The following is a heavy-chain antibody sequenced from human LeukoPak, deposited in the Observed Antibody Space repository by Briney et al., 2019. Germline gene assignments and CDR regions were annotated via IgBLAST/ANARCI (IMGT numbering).Heavy chain of an antibody. D-gene: IGHD3-22*01. CDR3: AREVAYYDSSGYSGNWFDP. V-gene: IGHV3-21*01. Sequence: GGSLRLSCAASGFTFDDYGMSWVRQAPGKGLEWVSSISSSSSYIYYADSVKGRFTISRDNAKNSLYLQMNSLRAEDTAVYYCAREVAYYDSSGYSGNWFDPWGQGTLVTVSS. J-gene: IGHJ5*02. CDR2: ISSSSSYI. CDR1: GFTFDDYG.